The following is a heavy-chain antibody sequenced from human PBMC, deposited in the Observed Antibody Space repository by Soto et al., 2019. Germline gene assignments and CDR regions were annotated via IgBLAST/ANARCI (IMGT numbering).Heavy chain of an antibody. D-gene: IGHD2-2*02. Sequence: GESLKISCKGSGYSFTSYWIGWVCQMPGKGLGRVGIIYPGDSDTRYSPSFQGQVTISADKSISTAYLQWSSLKASDTAMYYCARFQDCSSTSCYMENYYYYYGMDVWGQGTTVTVSS. CDR3: ARFQDCSSTSCYMENYYYYYGMDV. CDR1: GYSFTSYW. CDR2: IYPGDSDT. V-gene: IGHV5-51*01. J-gene: IGHJ6*02.